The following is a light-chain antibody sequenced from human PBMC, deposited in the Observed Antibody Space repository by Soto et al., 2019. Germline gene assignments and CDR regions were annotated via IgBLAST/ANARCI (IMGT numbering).Light chain of an antibody. Sequence: DIQMTQSPSTLSASVGDRVTITCRARQSISSWLSWYQQKSGTAPKLLIYTSSTLVSGVPSRFSGSGSGTEFNLTISSLQPDDFATYYRPQYNIYPWTIGQGTKGE. CDR1: QSISSW. V-gene: IGKV1-5*03. CDR3: PQYNIYPWT. J-gene: IGKJ1*01. CDR2: TSS.